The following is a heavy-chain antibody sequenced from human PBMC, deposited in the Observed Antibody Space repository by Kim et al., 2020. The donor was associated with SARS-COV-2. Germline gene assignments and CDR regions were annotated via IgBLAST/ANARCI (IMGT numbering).Heavy chain of an antibody. J-gene: IGHJ4*02. CDR3: ADWGNTWGLDY. V-gene: IGHV3-7*03. CDR2: T. Sequence: TYYADSVRGRFTMSRDNARNSVYLQMDSLMAEDTAVYYCADWGNTWGLDYWGQGTLVTVSS. D-gene: IGHD2-21*01.